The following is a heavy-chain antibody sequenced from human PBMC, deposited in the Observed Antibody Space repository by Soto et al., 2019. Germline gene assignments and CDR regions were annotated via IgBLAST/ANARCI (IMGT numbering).Heavy chain of an antibody. D-gene: IGHD4-17*01. CDR3: TPYGDYPGGYYGMDV. J-gene: IGHJ6*02. Sequence: EVQLVESGGGLVKPGGSLRLSCAASGFTFSNAWMNWVRQAPGKGLEWVGRIKSKTDGGTTDYAAPVKGRFTISRDDSKNTLYLQMNSLKPEDTAVYYCTPYGDYPGGYYGMDVWGQGTTVTVSS. CDR2: IKSKTDGGTT. CDR1: GFTFSNAW. V-gene: IGHV3-15*07.